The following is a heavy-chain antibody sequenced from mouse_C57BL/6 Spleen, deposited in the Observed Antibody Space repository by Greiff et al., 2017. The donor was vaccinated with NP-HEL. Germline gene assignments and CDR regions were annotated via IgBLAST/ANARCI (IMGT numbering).Heavy chain of an antibody. CDR3: ARGGYYGSSYGWYFDV. D-gene: IGHD1-1*01. J-gene: IGHJ1*03. CDR1: GYTFTSYT. V-gene: IGHV1-4*01. CDR2: INPSSGYT. Sequence: VQLQQSGAELARPGASVKMSCKASGYTFTSYTLHWVKQRPGQGLEWIGYINPSSGYTKYNQKFKDKATLTADKSSSTAYMQLLSLTSEDSAVYYCARGGYYGSSYGWYFDVWGTGTTVTVSS.